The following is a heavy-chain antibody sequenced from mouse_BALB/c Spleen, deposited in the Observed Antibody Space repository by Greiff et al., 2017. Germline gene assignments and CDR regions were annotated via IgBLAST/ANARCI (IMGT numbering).Heavy chain of an antibody. V-gene: IGHV5-6-5*01. Sequence: EVKLMESGGGLVKPGGSLKLSCAASGFTFSSYAMSWVRQTPEKRLEWVASISSGGSTYYPDSVKGRFTISRDNARNILYLQMSSLRSEDTAMYYCARGITSYYFDYWGQGTTLTVSS. D-gene: IGHD1-2*01. CDR1: GFTFSSYA. J-gene: IGHJ2*01. CDR3: ARGITSYYFDY. CDR2: ISSGGST.